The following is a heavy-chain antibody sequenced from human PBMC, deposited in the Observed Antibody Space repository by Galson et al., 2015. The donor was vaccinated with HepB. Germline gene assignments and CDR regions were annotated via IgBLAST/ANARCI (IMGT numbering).Heavy chain of an antibody. CDR1: GYTFTSYD. D-gene: IGHD1-20*01. CDR3: ALGNNWNDDDFDY. CDR2: MNPNSGNT. Sequence: SVKVSCKASGYTFTSYDINWVRQATGQGLEWMGWMNPNSGNTGYAQKFQGRVTMTRNTSISTAYMELSSLRSEDTAVYYCALGNNWNDDDFDYWGQGTLVTVSS. J-gene: IGHJ4*02. V-gene: IGHV1-8*01.